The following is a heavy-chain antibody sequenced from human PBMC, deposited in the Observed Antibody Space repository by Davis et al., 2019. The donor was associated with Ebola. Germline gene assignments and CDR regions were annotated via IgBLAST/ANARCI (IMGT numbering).Heavy chain of an antibody. J-gene: IGHJ6*02. Sequence: ASVKVSCKASGYTFTSYYMHWVRQAPGQGLEWMGIINPSGGSTSYAQKFQGRVTMTRDTSTSTVYMELSSLRSEDTAVYYCARDLSDNWGYYYGMDVWGQGTTVTVSS. CDR1: GYTFTSYY. CDR2: INPSGGST. CDR3: ARDLSDNWGYYYGMDV. V-gene: IGHV1-46*01. D-gene: IGHD3-16*01.